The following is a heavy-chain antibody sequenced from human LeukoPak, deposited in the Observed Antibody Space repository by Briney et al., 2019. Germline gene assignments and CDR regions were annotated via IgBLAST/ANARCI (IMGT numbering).Heavy chain of an antibody. CDR2: INHSGST. V-gene: IGHV4-34*01. CDR3: ARGTPWFDP. Sequence: SETLSLTCAVYGGSFSGYYWGWIRQPPGKGLEWIGEINHSGSTNYNPSLKSRVTISVDTSKNQFSLKLSSVSAADTAVYYCARGTPWFDPWGQGTLVTVSS. J-gene: IGHJ5*02. CDR1: GGSFSGYY.